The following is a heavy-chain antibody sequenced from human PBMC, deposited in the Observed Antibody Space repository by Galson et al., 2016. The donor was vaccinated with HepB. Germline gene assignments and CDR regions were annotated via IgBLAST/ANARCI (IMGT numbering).Heavy chain of an antibody. V-gene: IGHV1-18*01. J-gene: IGHJ6*02. CDR1: GYTFASYG. CDR3: TSYFNYYGSGTHYHYSHIMDV. Sequence: SVKVSCKASGYTFASYGISWVRQAPGQGLEWMGWISANNANTNYAQKLQGRVTMTTDTSTSTAYLERRSLRSDDTAVYYCTSYFNYYGSGTHYHYSHIMDVWGQGTTVTVSS. D-gene: IGHD3-10*01. CDR2: ISANNANT.